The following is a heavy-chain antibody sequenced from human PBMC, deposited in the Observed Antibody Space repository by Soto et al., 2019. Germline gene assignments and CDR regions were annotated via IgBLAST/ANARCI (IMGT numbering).Heavy chain of an antibody. CDR2: ISHDGSNQ. V-gene: IGHV3-30*18. J-gene: IGHJ4*02. CDR1: GFTFSSFA. CDR3: AKRSGGYSFDY. Sequence: QVQLVESGGGVVQPGRSLRLSCAASGFTFSSFAMHWVRQAPGKGLEWVAVISHDGSNQYYADSVKGRFTISRDNSQKTLYLQMNSLRAEDTALYYCAKRSGGYSFDYWGQGTLVTVSS. D-gene: IGHD3-10*01.